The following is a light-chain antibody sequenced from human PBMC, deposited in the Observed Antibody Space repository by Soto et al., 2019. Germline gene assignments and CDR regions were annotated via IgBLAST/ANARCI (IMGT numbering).Light chain of an antibody. V-gene: IGKV3-15*01. CDR3: QQYNDWHTIT. CDR2: DAS. Sequence: EIVVTHSPTTLSVSPGSRATLSCRASQSVSSKLASYQQKPGQAPRLLIYDASTRATVIPARFSGSGSATEFTLPISSLQPPDFAAYYCQQYNDWHTITFGHGTRLEIK. J-gene: IGKJ5*01. CDR1: QSVSSK.